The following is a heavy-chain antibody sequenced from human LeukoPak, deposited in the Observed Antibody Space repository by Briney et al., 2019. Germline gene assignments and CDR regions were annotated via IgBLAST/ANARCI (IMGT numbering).Heavy chain of an antibody. CDR2: ISSSSSTI. CDR1: GFTFSSYS. V-gene: IGHV3-48*04. J-gene: IGHJ4*02. D-gene: IGHD6-19*01. Sequence: PGGSLRLSCAASGFTFSSYSMNWVRQAQGKGLEGVSYISSSSSTIYYTDSVKGRFTISRYNAKNSLYLQMNSLRAEDTAVYYCAREPRSYSSGWYDYWGQGTLVTVSS. CDR3: AREPRSYSSGWYDY.